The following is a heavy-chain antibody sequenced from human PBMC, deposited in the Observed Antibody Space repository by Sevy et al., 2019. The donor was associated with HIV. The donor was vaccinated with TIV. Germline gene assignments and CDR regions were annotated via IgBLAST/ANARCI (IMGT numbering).Heavy chain of an antibody. V-gene: IGHV3-48*01. CDR1: GFTFREYS. D-gene: IGHD6-13*01. CDR3: ERSLAAAENWFDP. J-gene: IGHJ5*02. Sequence: GGSLRRSCVGSGFTFREYSMNWVRQAPGKGLEWVSYISGSSTTIEHADSVKGRFSISRDNADNSAFLQMNRLRVEDTAVYYCERSLAAAENWFDPWGQGTLVTVSS. CDR2: ISGSSTTI.